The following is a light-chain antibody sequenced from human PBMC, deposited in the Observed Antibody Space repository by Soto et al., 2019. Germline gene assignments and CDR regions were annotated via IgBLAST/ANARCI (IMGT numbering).Light chain of an antibody. CDR1: QDISNY. J-gene: IGKJ4*01. V-gene: IGKV1-33*01. Sequence: DIQMTQSPSSLSASVGDRVTITCQASQDISNYLNWYQQKPGKAPKLLIYDASNLETGVPSRFSRSGSGTDSTFTISSLQPEDIATYYCQQYDNLPLTFGGGTKVEIK. CDR2: DAS. CDR3: QQYDNLPLT.